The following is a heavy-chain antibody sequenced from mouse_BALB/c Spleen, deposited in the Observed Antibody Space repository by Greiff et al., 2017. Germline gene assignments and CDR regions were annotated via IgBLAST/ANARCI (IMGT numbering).Heavy chain of an antibody. V-gene: IGHV2-2*02. J-gene: IGHJ4*01. CDR3: ARSITTVVADAMDY. D-gene: IGHD1-1*01. CDR1: GFSLTSYG. CDR2: IWSGGST. Sequence: VQLQQSGPGLVQPSQSLSITCTVSGFSLTSYGVHWVRQSPGKGLEWLGVIWSGGSTDYNAAFISRLSISKDNSKSQVFFKMNSLQANDTAIYYCARSITTVVADAMDYWGQGTSVTVSS.